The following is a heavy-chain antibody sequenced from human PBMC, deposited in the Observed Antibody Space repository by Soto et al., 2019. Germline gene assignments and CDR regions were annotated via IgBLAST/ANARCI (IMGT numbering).Heavy chain of an antibody. CDR3: ARLHNYDSRGSSEGLDY. V-gene: IGHV5-51*01. CDR2: IYPGDSDT. Sequence: PGESTKLSCKGSGYMFSDYWISWVRQTYGKGLEWMGMIYPGDSDTRYSPTFQGQATISVDKSSSTAFLQWNSLKASDSAIYYCARLHNYDSRGSSEGLDYWGQGTLVTVSS. D-gene: IGHD3-22*01. J-gene: IGHJ4*02. CDR1: GYMFSDYW.